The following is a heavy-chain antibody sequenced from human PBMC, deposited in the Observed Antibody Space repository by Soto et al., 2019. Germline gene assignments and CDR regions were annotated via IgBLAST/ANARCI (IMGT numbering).Heavy chain of an antibody. J-gene: IGHJ4*02. CDR1: GDSISSNNW. V-gene: IGHV4-4*02. D-gene: IGHD1-26*01. CDR3: ARYGSGSPGAADH. Sequence: QVQLQESGPGLVKPSETLSLTCSVSGDSISSNNWWSWVRQPPGKGLEWIGEVYQSGTTNYNPSLKSRVTMSVDTSKNQFSLNLRSVTAADTAVYYCARYGSGSPGAADHWGQGTLVTVSS. CDR2: VYQSGTT.